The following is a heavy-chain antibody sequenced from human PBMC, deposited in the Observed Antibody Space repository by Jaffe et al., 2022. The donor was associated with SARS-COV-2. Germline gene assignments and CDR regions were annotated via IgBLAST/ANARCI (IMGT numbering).Heavy chain of an antibody. CDR1: GFSLSTTGVG. CDR3: AHSPYGRGSGYSFTLDY. J-gene: IGHJ4*02. CDR2: IYWDDDK. D-gene: IGHD3-22*01. Sequence: QSTLKESGPTLVKPTQTLTLTCTFSGFSLSTTGVGVGWIRQPPGKALEWLAVIYWDDDKRYSPSLKSRLTVTKDTSKNQVVLTMTNMDPVDTATYYCAHSPYGRGSGYSFTLDYWGQGTLVTVSS. V-gene: IGHV2-5*02.